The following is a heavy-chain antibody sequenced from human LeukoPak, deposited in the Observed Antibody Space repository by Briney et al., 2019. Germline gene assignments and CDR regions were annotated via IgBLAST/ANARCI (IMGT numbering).Heavy chain of an antibody. CDR1: GGSFSNYY. Sequence: SETLSLTCAVYGGSFSNYYWSWIRQSPGKGLEWIGEINHTGSTNYNPSLKSRVTISVDTSKRQFSLKMSSVTAADTAVYYCARWAWAAMVNYYFDYWGQGTLVTVSS. J-gene: IGHJ4*02. CDR2: INHTGST. CDR3: ARWAWAAMVNYYFDY. V-gene: IGHV4-34*01. D-gene: IGHD5-18*01.